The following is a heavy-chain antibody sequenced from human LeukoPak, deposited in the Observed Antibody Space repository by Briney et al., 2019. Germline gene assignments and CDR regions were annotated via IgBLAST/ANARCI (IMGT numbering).Heavy chain of an antibody. V-gene: IGHV4-4*07. CDR1: GGSISSYY. Sequence: SETLSLTCTVSGGSISSYYWSWIRQPAGKGLEWIGXXXXSGSTNYNPSLKSRVTMSVDTSKNQFSLKLSSVTAADTAVYYCARGRGYGLYYYYYGMDVWGQGTTVTVSS. J-gene: IGHJ6*02. CDR3: ARGRGYGLYYYYYGMDV. D-gene: IGHD5-18*01. CDR2: XXXSGST.